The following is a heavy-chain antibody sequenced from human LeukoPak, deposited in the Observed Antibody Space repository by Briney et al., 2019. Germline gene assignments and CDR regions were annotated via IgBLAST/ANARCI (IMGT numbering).Heavy chain of an antibody. J-gene: IGHJ2*01. CDR3: AKDMYYYDSSGYDAFWAPGYFDL. D-gene: IGHD3-22*01. V-gene: IGHV3-23*01. CDR1: GFTFSSYA. CDR2: ISGSGGST. Sequence: GGSLRLSCAASGFTFSSYAMSWVRQAPGKGLEWVSAISGSGGSTYYADSVKGRFTISRDNSKNTLYLQMNSLRAEDTAVYYCAKDMYYYDSSGYDAFWAPGYFDLWGRGTLVTVSS.